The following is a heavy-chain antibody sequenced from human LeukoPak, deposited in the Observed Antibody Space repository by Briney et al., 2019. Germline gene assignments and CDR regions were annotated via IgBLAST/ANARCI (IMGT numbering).Heavy chain of an antibody. CDR1: GGSISTTNYY. CDR2: IYYSGSS. V-gene: IGHV4-39*07. Sequence: SETLSLTCTVPGGSISTTNYYWAWIRQPPGKGLEWIGNIYYSGSSYDNPSLKSRVTMSVDTSKNQFSLRLTSVTAADTAVYYCVRLGVVGLDQNWFDPWGQGTLVTVSS. D-gene: IGHD2-2*01. J-gene: IGHJ5*02. CDR3: VRLGVVGLDQNWFDP.